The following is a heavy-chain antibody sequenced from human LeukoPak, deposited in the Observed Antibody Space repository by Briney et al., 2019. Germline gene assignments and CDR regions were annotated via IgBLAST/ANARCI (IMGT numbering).Heavy chain of an antibody. D-gene: IGHD3-22*01. CDR1: GGTFSSYA. V-gene: IGHV1-69*05. CDR2: IIPIFGTA. Sequence: SVKVSCKASGGTFSSYAISWVRQAPGQGLEWMGRIIPIFGTASYAQKFQGRVTITTDESTSTAYMELSSLRSEDTAVYYCARGHYYYDSSGYYDPTDAFDIWGQGTMVTVSS. CDR3: ARGHYYYDSSGYYDPTDAFDI. J-gene: IGHJ3*02.